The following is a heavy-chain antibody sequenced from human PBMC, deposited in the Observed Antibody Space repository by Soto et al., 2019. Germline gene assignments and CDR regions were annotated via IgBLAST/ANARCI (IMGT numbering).Heavy chain of an antibody. CDR2: ISSSGSTI. CDR3: ARDLGYCSSTSCPVERFDY. J-gene: IGHJ4*02. D-gene: IGHD2-2*01. V-gene: IGHV3-11*01. Sequence: PGGSLRLSCAASGFTFSDYYMSWIRQAPGKGLEWVSYISSSGSTIYYADSVKGRFTISRDNAKNSLYLQMNSLRAEDTAVYYCARDLGYCSSTSCPVERFDYWGQGTLVTVSS. CDR1: GFTFSDYY.